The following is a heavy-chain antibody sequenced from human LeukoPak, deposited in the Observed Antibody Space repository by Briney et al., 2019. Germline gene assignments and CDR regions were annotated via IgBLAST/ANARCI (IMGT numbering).Heavy chain of an antibody. CDR3: ASYDFWSGWYY. V-gene: IGHV4-34*01. J-gene: IGHJ4*02. D-gene: IGHD3-3*01. CDR1: GGSFSGYY. Sequence: SETLSLTCAVYGGSFSGYYWSWIRQPPGKGLEWIGEINHSGSTNYYPSLKSRVTISVDTSKNQFSLMLSSVTAADTAVYYWASYDFWSGWYYWGQGTLVTVSS. CDR2: INHSGST.